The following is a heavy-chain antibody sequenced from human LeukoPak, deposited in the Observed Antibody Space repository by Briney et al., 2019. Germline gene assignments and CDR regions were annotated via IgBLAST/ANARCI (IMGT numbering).Heavy chain of an antibody. CDR3: AKYYYDSSGYPASGMDAFDI. CDR1: GGSFSGYY. J-gene: IGHJ3*02. D-gene: IGHD3-22*01. V-gene: IGHV4-34*01. CDR2: INHSGST. Sequence: TSETLSLTCAVYGGSFSGYYWSWIRQPPGKGLEWIGEINHSGSTNYNPSLKSRVTISVDTSKNQFSLKLSSVTAADTAVYYCAKYYYDSSGYPASGMDAFDIWGQGTMVTVSS.